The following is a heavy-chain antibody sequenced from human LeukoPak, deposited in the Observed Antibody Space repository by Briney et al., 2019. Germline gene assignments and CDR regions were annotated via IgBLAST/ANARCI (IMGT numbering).Heavy chain of an antibody. CDR1: GYTFTGYY. CDR2: INPNSGGT. CDR3: AGGYSYGDYYYYYMDV. V-gene: IGHV1-2*02. Sequence: GASVKVSCKASGYTFTGYYMHWVRQAPGQGLEWMGWINPNSGGTNYAQKFQGRVTMTRDTSISTAYMELGRLRSDDTAVYYCAGGYSYGDYYYYYMDVWGKGTTVTVSS. J-gene: IGHJ6*03. D-gene: IGHD5-18*01.